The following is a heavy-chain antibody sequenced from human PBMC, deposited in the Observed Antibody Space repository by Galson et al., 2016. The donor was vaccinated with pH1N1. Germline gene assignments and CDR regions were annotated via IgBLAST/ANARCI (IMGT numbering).Heavy chain of an antibody. CDR1: GFTISDYW. CDR3: ARGALGMGFDS. Sequence: SLRLSCASSGFTISDYWMTWVRQAPGKGLEWVANIKQDGSEEYYVDSVKGRFTISRDNAKNSLYLQMNSLRAEDTAVYYCARGALGMGFDSWGQGTLVTVSS. D-gene: IGHD7-27*01. J-gene: IGHJ4*02. V-gene: IGHV3-7*01. CDR2: IKQDGSEE.